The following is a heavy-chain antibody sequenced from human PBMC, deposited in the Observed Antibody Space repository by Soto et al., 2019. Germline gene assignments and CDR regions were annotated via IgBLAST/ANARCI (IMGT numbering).Heavy chain of an antibody. Sequence: NPSETLSLTCTVSGGSISSGGYYWGWIRQHPGKGLEWIGYIYYSGSTYYNPSLKSRVTISVDTSKNQFSLKLSSVTAADTAVYYCARGAVSRGWFDPWGQGTLVTVSS. CDR1: GGSISSGGYY. D-gene: IGHD2-8*01. CDR2: IYYSGST. V-gene: IGHV4-31*03. CDR3: ARGAVSRGWFDP. J-gene: IGHJ5*02.